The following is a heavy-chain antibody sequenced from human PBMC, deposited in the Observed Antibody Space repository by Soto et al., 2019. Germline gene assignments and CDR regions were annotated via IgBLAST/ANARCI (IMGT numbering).Heavy chain of an antibody. CDR1: GYTFTSYG. CDR2: ISAYNGNT. Sequence: ASVKVSCKASGYTFTSYGISWVRQAPGQGLEWMGWISAYNGNTNYAQKLQGRVTMTTDTSTSTAYTELRSLRSDDTAVYYCARGLDLIGYCSGGSCSRLVWFDPWGQGTLVTV. D-gene: IGHD2-15*01. V-gene: IGHV1-18*04. CDR3: ARGLDLIGYCSGGSCSRLVWFDP. J-gene: IGHJ5*02.